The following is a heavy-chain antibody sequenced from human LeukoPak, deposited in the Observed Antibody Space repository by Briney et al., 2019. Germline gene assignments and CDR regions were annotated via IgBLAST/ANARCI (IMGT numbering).Heavy chain of an antibody. CDR2: IKQDGNVK. D-gene: IGHD5-18*01. CDR1: GFTFSYYW. CDR3: ATSDVDTAMVSY. J-gene: IGHJ4*02. Sequence: GGSLRLSCAASGFTFSYYWMSWVRQAPGKGLEWVANIKQDGNVKYYLHSVRGRFTISRDNAKNSLFLQMSSLRVEDTAVYYCATSDVDTAMVSYWGQGTLVTVSS. V-gene: IGHV3-7*01.